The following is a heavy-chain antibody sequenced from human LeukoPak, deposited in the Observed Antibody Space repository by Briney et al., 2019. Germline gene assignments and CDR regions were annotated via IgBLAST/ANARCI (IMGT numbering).Heavy chain of an antibody. Sequence: ASVKVSCKASGGTFSSYAISWVRQAPGQGLEWMGGIIPIFGTANYAQKFQGRVTITADESTSTAYMELSSLRSEDTAVYYCARDKMYFDSSSYYGYWGQGTLVTVSS. CDR1: GGTFSSYA. CDR2: IIPIFGTA. CDR3: ARDKMYFDSSSYYGY. J-gene: IGHJ4*02. D-gene: IGHD3-22*01. V-gene: IGHV1-69*13.